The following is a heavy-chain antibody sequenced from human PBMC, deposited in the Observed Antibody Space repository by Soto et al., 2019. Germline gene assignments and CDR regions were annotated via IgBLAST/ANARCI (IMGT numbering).Heavy chain of an antibody. CDR1: GGSFSGYY. V-gene: IGHV4-34*01. D-gene: IGHD3-16*01. CDR3: ARLIGNSWLDS. CDR2: INRSGGT. Sequence: SETLSLTCAVYGGSFSGYYWGWIRQPPGKGLEWIGEINRSGGTNYNPSLKSRVTISVDTSKNQFSLQLNSVTPDDTAVYYCARLIGNSWLDSWGQGTLVTVLL. J-gene: IGHJ5*01.